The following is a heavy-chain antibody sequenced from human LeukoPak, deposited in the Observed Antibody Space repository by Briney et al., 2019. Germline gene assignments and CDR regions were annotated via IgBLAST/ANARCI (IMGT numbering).Heavy chain of an antibody. CDR2: FSAGGGST. CDR1: GFTFSSYA. J-gene: IGHJ4*02. CDR3: AKDTPYFDY. V-gene: IGHV3-23*01. Sequence: PGGSLRLSCAASGFTFSSYAMSWVRQAPGKGLEWVSGFSAGGGSTYYADSVKGRFTISRDNSKNTLYLQMNSLRAEDTAVYYCAKDTPYFDYWGQGTLVTVSS.